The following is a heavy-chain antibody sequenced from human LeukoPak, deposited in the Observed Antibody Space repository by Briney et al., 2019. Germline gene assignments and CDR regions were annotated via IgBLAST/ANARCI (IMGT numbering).Heavy chain of an antibody. CDR1: GFTVSSNY. CDR3: ARTSGSYVPVCDL. J-gene: IGHJ2*01. Sequence: GGSLRLSCAASGFTVSSNYMSWVRQAPGKGLEWVANIKQDGSEKYYVDSVKGRFTISRDNAKNSLYLQMNSLRAEDTAVYYCARTSGSYVPVCDLWGRGTLVTVSS. V-gene: IGHV3-7*01. CDR2: IKQDGSEK. D-gene: IGHD1-26*01.